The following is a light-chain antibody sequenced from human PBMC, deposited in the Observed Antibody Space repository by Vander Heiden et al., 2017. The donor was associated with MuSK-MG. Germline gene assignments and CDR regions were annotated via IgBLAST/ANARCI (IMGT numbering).Light chain of an antibody. V-gene: IGKV3-11*01. CDR1: QNIYTY. Sequence: EVVLTQSPATLSLSPGERATLSCRASQNIYTYLAWYQQKPGQAPGLLIYDASHRASGIPARFSGSGSGTDFTLTISDLEPEDFAVYYCQQRGTWPRTFGQGTKVXIK. CDR2: DAS. J-gene: IGKJ1*01. CDR3: QQRGTWPRT.